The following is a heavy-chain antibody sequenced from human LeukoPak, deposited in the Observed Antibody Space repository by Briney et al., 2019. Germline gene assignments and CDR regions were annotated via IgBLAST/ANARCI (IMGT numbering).Heavy chain of an antibody. J-gene: IGHJ4*02. V-gene: IGHV4-39*01. CDR3: ARFGDGSGRDRDY. D-gene: IGHD3-10*01. CDR2: MYYSGST. CDR1: GGSISSSSYY. Sequence: PSETLSLTCTVSGGSISSSSYYWGWIRQPPGKGLEWIGSMYYSGSTYHNPSLKSRVTISVDTSKNQFSLKLSSVTAADTAVYYCARFGDGSGRDRDYWGQGTLVTVSS.